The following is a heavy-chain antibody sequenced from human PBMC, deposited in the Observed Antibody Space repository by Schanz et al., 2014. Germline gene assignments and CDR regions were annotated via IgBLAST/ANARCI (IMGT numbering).Heavy chain of an antibody. D-gene: IGHD7-27*01. V-gene: IGHV3-53*01. Sequence: EVQLVESGGGLIQPGGSLRLSCAVSGFTVSTNYMSWVRQAPGKGLEWVSTIYISSGSTNYADSVKGRFIISRDSSKNTLFLQMNSLRAEDTAVYFCARENLNWEAFDIWGQGTMVTVSS. CDR3: ARENLNWEAFDI. CDR1: GFTVSTNY. CDR2: IYISSGST. J-gene: IGHJ3*02.